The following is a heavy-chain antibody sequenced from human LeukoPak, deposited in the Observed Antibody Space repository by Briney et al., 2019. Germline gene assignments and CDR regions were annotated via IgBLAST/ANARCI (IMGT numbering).Heavy chain of an antibody. J-gene: IGHJ6*02. CDR1: GFIFSSYE. V-gene: IGHV3-48*03. D-gene: IGHD2-15*01. CDR3: ARGYCSGGSCYYYYYGMDV. Sequence: GGSLRLSCAASGFIFSSYEMNWVRQAPGKGLEWVSSISSSGSTIYYADSVKGRFTISRDNAKNSLYLQMNSLRAEDTAVDYCARGYCSGGSCYYYYYGMDVWGQGTTVTVSS. CDR2: ISSSGSTI.